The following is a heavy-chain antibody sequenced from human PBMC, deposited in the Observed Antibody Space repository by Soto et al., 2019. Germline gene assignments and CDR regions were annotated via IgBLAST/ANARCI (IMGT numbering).Heavy chain of an antibody. V-gene: IGHV4-59*01. D-gene: IGHD6-19*01. CDR2: IYYSGST. J-gene: IGHJ6*03. Sequence: SETLSLTCTVSGGSISSYYWSWIRQPPGKGLEWIGYIYYSGSTNYNPSLKSRVTISVDTSKNQFSLKLSSVTAADTAVYYCARMAGDLFYYYYYMEVWGKGTTVTVSS. CDR3: ARMAGDLFYYYYYMEV. CDR1: GGSISSYY.